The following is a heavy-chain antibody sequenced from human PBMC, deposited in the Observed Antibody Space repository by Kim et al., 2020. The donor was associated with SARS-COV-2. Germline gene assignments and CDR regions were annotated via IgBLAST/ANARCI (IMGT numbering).Heavy chain of an antibody. V-gene: IGHV3-64D*06. CDR1: GFTFSSYA. D-gene: IGHD3-22*01. J-gene: IGHJ6*02. CDR2: ISSNGGST. Sequence: GGSLRLSCSASGFTFSSYAMHWVRQAPGKGLEYVSAISSNGGSTYYADSVKGRFTISRDNSKNTLYLQMSSLRAEDTAVYYCVKDDGRKDNHYYHSKIYYYYGMDGWGQGTTVTVSS. CDR3: VKDDGRKDNHYYHSKIYYYYGMDG.